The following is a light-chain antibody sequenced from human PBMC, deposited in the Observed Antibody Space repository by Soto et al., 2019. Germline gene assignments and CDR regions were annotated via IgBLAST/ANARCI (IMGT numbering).Light chain of an antibody. J-gene: IGLJ3*02. CDR1: SSNIGAGYD. CDR3: QSYDSSSWV. Sequence: QSVLTQPPSVSGAPGQRVTISCTGSSSNIGAGYDVHWYQQLPGTAPKLLIYGNSNRPSGVPDRFSGSNSGTSASLAITGLQAEDEADYYCQSYDSSSWVFGGGTKLTVL. V-gene: IGLV1-40*01. CDR2: GNS.